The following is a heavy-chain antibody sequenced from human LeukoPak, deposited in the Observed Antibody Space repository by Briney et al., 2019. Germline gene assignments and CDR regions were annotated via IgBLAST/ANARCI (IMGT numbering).Heavy chain of an antibody. CDR1: GFTFSNAW. D-gene: IGHD4-11*01. J-gene: IGHJ5*02. CDR2: IKSKIDGGTT. Sequence: GGSLRLSCAASGFTFSNAWMSWVRQAPGKGLEWVGRIKSKIDGGTTDYAAPVKGRFIISRDDSKNTLYLQMSSLRTEDTAVYYCTTNSAGPWGQGTLVTVSS. V-gene: IGHV3-15*01. CDR3: TTNSAGP.